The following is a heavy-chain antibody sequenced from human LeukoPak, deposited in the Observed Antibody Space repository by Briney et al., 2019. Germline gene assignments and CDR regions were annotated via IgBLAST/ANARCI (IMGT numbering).Heavy chain of an antibody. V-gene: IGHV1-18*04. J-gene: IGHJ5*02. Sequence: VSVKVSCKASGYTFTGYYMHWVRLAPGQGLEWMGWISAYNGNTNYAQQFQGRVTMTTDTSMSTAYMELRSLRSDDTAVYYCARDLIAVRPGWFDPWGQGSLVTVSS. CDR3: ARDLIAVRPGWFDP. CDR1: GYTFTGYY. D-gene: IGHD6-6*01. CDR2: ISAYNGNT.